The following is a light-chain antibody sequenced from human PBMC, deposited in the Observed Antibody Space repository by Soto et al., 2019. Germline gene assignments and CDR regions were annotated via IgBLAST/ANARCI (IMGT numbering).Light chain of an antibody. CDR3: QHYNNWLGT. CDR1: QNIISN. V-gene: IGKV3-15*01. Sequence: EIVVTQSPAILSLSPGERATLSCRASQNIISNLAWYQQKLGQAPSLLIYGASTRATGIPARFSGSGSGTEFTLNIISLQVEDFAVYYCQHYNNWLGTFGGGTKVEIK. J-gene: IGKJ4*01. CDR2: GAS.